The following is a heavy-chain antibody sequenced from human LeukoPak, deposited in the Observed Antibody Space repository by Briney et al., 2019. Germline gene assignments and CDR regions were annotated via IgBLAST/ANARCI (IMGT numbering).Heavy chain of an antibody. J-gene: IGHJ4*02. Sequence: GGSLRLSYAASGFTFSTYWMNSVRQAPREGMEWLANIKQDGNEKYYVDSVKGRFTISRDNAKNSLYLQMNSLRAEDTAIYYCAKGRYDILTELDYWGQGTLVTVSS. CDR3: AKGRYDILTELDY. CDR2: IKQDGNEK. D-gene: IGHD3-9*01. V-gene: IGHV3-7*03. CDR1: GFTFSTYW.